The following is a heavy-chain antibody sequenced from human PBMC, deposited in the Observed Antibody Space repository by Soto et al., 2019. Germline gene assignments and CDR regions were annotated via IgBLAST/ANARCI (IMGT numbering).Heavy chain of an antibody. V-gene: IGHV4-59*01. Sequence: SETLSLTCTFSGGSIISYYWSWIRQPPGKGLEWIGYIYYSGSTNYNPSLKSRVTISVDTSKNQFSLKLSSVTAADTAVYYCARSLVGATFDYWGQGTLVTVS. CDR3: ARSLVGATFDY. J-gene: IGHJ4*02. D-gene: IGHD1-26*01. CDR2: IYYSGST. CDR1: GGSIISYY.